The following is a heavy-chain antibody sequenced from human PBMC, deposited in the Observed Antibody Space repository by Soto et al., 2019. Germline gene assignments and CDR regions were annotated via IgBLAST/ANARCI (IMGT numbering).Heavy chain of an antibody. CDR1: GFTFSSYW. CDR3: ARAVAAAEDYYYYGMDV. V-gene: IGHV3-74*01. D-gene: IGHD6-13*01. J-gene: IGHJ6*02. CDR2: INSDGSST. Sequence: EVQLVESGGGLVQPGGSLRLSCAASGFTFSSYWMHWVRQAPGKGLVWVSRINSDGSSTSYADSVKGRFTISRDNAKNTRYLQMNSLRAEDTAVYYCARAVAAAEDYYYYGMDVWGQGTTVTVSS.